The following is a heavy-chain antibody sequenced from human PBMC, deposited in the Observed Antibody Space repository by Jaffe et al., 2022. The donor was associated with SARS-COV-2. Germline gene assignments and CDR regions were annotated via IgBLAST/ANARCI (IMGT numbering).Heavy chain of an antibody. V-gene: IGHV3-23*01. J-gene: IGHJ4*02. CDR3: AKDEHIVVVTAILGSGFDY. CDR1: GFTFSSYA. CDR2: ISGSGGST. Sequence: EVQLLESGGGLVQPGGSLRLSCAASGFTFSSYAMSWVRQAPGKGLEWVSAISGSGGSTYYADSVKGRFTISRDNSKNTLYLQMNSLRAEDTAVYYCAKDEHIVVVTAILGSGFDYWGQGTLVTVSS. D-gene: IGHD2-21*02.